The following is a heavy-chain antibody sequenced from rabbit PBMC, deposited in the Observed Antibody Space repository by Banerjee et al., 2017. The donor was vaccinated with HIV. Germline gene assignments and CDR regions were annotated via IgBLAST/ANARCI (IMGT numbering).Heavy chain of an antibody. J-gene: IGHJ4*01. Sequence: QEQLEESGGDLVKPEGSLTLTCTASGFSFSNGYVMCWVRQAPGKGLEWIGCIYTGSGGSTYYANWAKGRFTISKTSSTTVTLQMASLTAADTATYFCARDLAGVIGWNFGLWGPGTLVTVS. V-gene: IGHV1S45*01. D-gene: IGHD4-1*01. CDR1: GFSFSNGYV. CDR2: IYTGSGGST. CDR3: ARDLAGVIGWNFGL.